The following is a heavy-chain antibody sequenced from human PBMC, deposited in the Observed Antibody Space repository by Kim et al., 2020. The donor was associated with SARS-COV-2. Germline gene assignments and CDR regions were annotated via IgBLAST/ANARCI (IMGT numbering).Heavy chain of an antibody. CDR1: GFTFSSYA. D-gene: IGHD6-19*01. Sequence: GGSLRLSCAASGFTFSSYAMSWVRQAPGKGLEWVSAITSSGATTYYADSVKGRFTISRDNSKNTLYLQMNSLRAEDSAVYYCAKPIAVAGIVNDYWGQGTLVTVSS. V-gene: IGHV3-23*01. CDR3: AKPIAVAGIVNDY. J-gene: IGHJ4*02. CDR2: ITSSGATT.